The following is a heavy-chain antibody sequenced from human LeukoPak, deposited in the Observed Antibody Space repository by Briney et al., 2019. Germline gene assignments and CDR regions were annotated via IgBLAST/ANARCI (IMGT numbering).Heavy chain of an antibody. V-gene: IGHV3-53*01. D-gene: IGHD3-22*01. CDR1: GFTVSSNS. CDR2: IYSGGNT. Sequence: GGSLRLSCTVSGFTVSSNSMSWVRQAPGKGLEWVSFIYSGGNTHNSDSAKGRFTISRHNSKNTLYLQMNSLRAEDTAVYYCARRAGDYSHPYDYWGQGTLVTVSS. CDR3: ARRAGDYSHPYDY. J-gene: IGHJ4*02.